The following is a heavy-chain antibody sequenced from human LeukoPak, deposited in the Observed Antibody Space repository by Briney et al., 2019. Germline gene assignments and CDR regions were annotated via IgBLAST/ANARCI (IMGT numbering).Heavy chain of an antibody. J-gene: IGHJ6*02. CDR2: ISYDESNK. D-gene: IGHD6-6*01. Sequence: GRSLRLSCAASGFTFSSYGMHWVRQAPGKGLEWVAVISYDESNKYYADSVKGRFTISRDNSKNTLYLQMNRLRTEDTAVYYCAKARPAIAARVGYYYYGMDVWGQGTTVTVSS. V-gene: IGHV3-30*18. CDR1: GFTFSSYG. CDR3: AKARPAIAARVGYYYYGMDV.